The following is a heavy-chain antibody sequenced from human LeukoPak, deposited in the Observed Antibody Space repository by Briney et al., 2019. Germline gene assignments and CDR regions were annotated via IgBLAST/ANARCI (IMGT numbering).Heavy chain of an antibody. Sequence: PGGSLRLSCAASGFTFSSYGMHWVRQAPGKGLEWVAVISYDGSNKYYADSVKGRFTISRDNSKNTLYLQMNSLRAEDTAVYYCVKGWDIVVVPAAIDYWGQGTLVTVSS. V-gene: IGHV3-30*18. CDR2: ISYDGSNK. J-gene: IGHJ4*02. D-gene: IGHD2-2*01. CDR1: GFTFSSYG. CDR3: VKGWDIVVVPAAIDY.